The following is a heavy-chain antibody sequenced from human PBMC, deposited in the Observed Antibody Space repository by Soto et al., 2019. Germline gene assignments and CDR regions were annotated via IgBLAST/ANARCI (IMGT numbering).Heavy chain of an antibody. CDR1: GASITTYY. Sequence: SETLSLTCDVSGASITTYYWRWIRQAPGKGLEWIGNVYHTGSTDYNSSLRRRVTISADTSKNQFSLNMNSVTAADTAVYYCARRLFGSGWALDSWGQGALVTVSS. V-gene: IGHV4-59*13. CDR2: VYHTGST. D-gene: IGHD6-19*01. J-gene: IGHJ4*02. CDR3: ARRLFGSGWALDS.